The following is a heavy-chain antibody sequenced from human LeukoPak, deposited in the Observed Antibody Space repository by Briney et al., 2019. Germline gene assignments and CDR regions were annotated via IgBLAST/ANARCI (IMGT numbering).Heavy chain of an antibody. CDR1: GFTFSGFA. D-gene: IGHD4-11*01. Sequence: GGSLTLSCAASGFTFSGFAMSWVRRTPGKGLEWVSGISGSGDNTLYADSVKGRFTISRDNSKNTLYLEMNSLRAEDTAIYYCAKMKGHPLPKYYRGVWGQGTTVTVSS. J-gene: IGHJ6*01. CDR3: AKMKGHPLPKYYRGV. V-gene: IGHV3-23*01. CDR2: ISGSGDNT.